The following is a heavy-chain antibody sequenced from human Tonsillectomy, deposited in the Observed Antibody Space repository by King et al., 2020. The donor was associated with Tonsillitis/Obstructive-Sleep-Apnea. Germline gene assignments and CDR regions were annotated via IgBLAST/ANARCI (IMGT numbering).Heavy chain of an antibody. V-gene: IGHV3-30*04. CDR2: ISYDGSNK. CDR3: ARDRTYYYGSGSFDY. D-gene: IGHD3-10*01. Sequence: VQLVESGGGVVQPGRSLRLSCAASGFTFSSYAMHWVRQAPGKGLEWVAVISYDGSNKYYADSVKGRFTISRDNSKNKLYLQMNSLRAEDTTVFYCARDRTYYYGSGSFDYWGQGTLVTVSS. CDR1: GFTFSSYA. J-gene: IGHJ4*02.